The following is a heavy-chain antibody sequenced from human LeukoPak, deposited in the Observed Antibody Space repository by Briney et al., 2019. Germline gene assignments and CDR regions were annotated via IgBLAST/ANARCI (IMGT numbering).Heavy chain of an antibody. Sequence: ASVKVSYKASGYTFTGYYMHWVRQAPGQGLEWMGRINPNSGGTNYAQKFQGRVTMTRDTSISTAYMELSRLRSDDTAVYYCARVRCSGGSCYTGYWFDPWGQGTLVTVSS. J-gene: IGHJ5*02. D-gene: IGHD2-15*01. CDR1: GYTFTGYY. CDR3: ARVRCSGGSCYTGYWFDP. V-gene: IGHV1-2*06. CDR2: INPNSGGT.